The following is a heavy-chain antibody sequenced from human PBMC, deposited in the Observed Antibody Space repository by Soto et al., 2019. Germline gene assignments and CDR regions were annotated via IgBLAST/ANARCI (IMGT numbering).Heavy chain of an antibody. J-gene: IGHJ6*02. Sequence: QVQLVQSGAEVKKPGASVKVSCKASGYTFTSYGISWVRQAPGQGLEWMGWISAYNRNTNYEQKLQGRVTMTTDTTTSTAYRELRRLRADDTAVYYCACTPYYGPRDGWGQGTTVTVSS. D-gene: IGHD3-10*01. V-gene: IGHV1-18*01. CDR3: ACTPYYGPRDG. CDR2: ISAYNRNT. CDR1: GYTFTSYG.